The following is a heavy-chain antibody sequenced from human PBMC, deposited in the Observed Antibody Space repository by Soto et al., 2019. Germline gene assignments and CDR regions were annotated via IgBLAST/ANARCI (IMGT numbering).Heavy chain of an antibody. V-gene: IGHV4-59*08. CDR1: GGSLSNHY. D-gene: IGHD3-10*01. Sequence: PSETLSLTCTVSGGSLSNHYWTWIRQSPGKGLEWLGSIYYSVNTNYNPSLKSRVTISVDTSKNQFSLKLNSMTAADTAVYYCARHNYGSGSTYFDYWGQGTLVTVSS. J-gene: IGHJ4*02. CDR2: IYYSVNT. CDR3: ARHNYGSGSTYFDY.